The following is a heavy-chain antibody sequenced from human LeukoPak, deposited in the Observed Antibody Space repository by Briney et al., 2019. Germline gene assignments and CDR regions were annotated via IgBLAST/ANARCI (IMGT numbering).Heavy chain of an antibody. CDR1: GGSMSSYY. CDR2: IYYSGST. CDR3: ARSGYSYDLVDY. Sequence: PSETLSLTCTVSGGSMSSYYWNWIRQPPGTGLEWIGYIYYSGSTNYNPSLKSRVTISVDTSKNQFSLKLSSVTAADTAVYYCARSGYSYDLVDYWGQGTLVTVSS. V-gene: IGHV4-59*08. J-gene: IGHJ4*02. D-gene: IGHD5-18*01.